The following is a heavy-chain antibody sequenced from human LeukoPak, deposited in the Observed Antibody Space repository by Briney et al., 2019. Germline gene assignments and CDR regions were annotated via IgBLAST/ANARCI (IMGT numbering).Heavy chain of an antibody. CDR1: GFTFSSYS. J-gene: IGHJ6*02. CDR2: ISSSSGYI. V-gene: IGHV3-21*01. CDR3: ARFEYCTNGVCYWDYGMDV. Sequence: GGSLRLSCAASGFTFSSYSMNWVRQAPGKGLEWVSSISSSSGYIYYADSVKGRFTISRDNAKNSLYLQTNSLRAEDTAVYYCARFEYCTNGVCYWDYGMDVWGQGTTVTVSS. D-gene: IGHD2-8*01.